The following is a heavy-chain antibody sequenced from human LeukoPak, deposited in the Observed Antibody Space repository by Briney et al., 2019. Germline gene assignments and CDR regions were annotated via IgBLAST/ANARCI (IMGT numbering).Heavy chain of an antibody. V-gene: IGHV1-2*02. CDR1: GYTFTGYH. CDR2: INPSSGGT. CDR3: ARVLTPTVVTSNFDY. J-gene: IGHJ4*02. Sequence: ASVKVSCKASGYTFTGYHMYWVRQAPGQGLEWMGWINPSSGGTRYAQKSQGRVTMTRDTSISTAYMELSRLTSDDTAVYYCARVLTPTVVTSNFDYWGQGTLVTVSS. D-gene: IGHD4-23*01.